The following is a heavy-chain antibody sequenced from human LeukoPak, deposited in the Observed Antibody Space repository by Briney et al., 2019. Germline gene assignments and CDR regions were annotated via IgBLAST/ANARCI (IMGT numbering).Heavy chain of an antibody. D-gene: IGHD3-10*01. CDR1: GFTFSSYA. V-gene: IGHV3-23*01. CDR3: AKDLRFGEFFDY. J-gene: IGHJ4*02. CDR2: ISGSGGST. Sequence: GGSLRLSYAASGFTFSSYAMSWVRQAPGKGLEWVSAISGSGGSTYYADSVKGRFTISRDNSKNTLYLQMNSLRAEDTAVYYCAKDLRFGEFFDYWGQGTLVTVSS.